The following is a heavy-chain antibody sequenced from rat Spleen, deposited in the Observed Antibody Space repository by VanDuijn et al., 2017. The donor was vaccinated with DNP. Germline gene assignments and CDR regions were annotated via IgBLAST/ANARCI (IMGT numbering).Heavy chain of an antibody. D-gene: IGHD1-8*01. CDR1: GFTLSTNW. CDR3: TSGTPVATYNWFAY. J-gene: IGHJ3*01. V-gene: IGHV5-35*01. Sequence: EVQLVESGGGLVQPGSPLKLSCAASGFTLSTNWLNCIRQAPGKGREWVASIYLDGSTTYYPDAMKGRFVISKDDAKNTGYLQMNNLRSEDTAMYYCTSGTPVATYNWFAYWGQGSLVTVSS. CDR2: IYLDGSTT.